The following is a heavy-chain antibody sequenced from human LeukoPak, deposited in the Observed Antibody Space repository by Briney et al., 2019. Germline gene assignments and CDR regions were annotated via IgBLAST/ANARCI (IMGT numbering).Heavy chain of an antibody. CDR1: GASFSGYY. J-gene: IGHJ5*02. V-gene: IGHV4-34*01. Sequence: SETLSLTCAVFGASFSGYYWSWIRQPPGKGLEWIGEINHSGSTNYNPSLKSRVTISVDTSKNQFSLKLSSVTAADTAVDYCAREGSGSYYRVWFDPWGQGTLVTVSS. CDR3: AREGSGSYYRVWFDP. CDR2: INHSGST. D-gene: IGHD1-26*01.